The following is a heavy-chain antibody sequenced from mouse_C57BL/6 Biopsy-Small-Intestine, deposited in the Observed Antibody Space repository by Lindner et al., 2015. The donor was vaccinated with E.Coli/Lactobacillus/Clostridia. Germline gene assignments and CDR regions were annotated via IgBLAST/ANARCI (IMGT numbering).Heavy chain of an antibody. Sequence: SVKVSCKASGGPFSSYALSWVRQAPGQGLEWIGGIIPSYGTPNYAQNFQDRLTITADESTTTVYMELRSLTSDDTAVYYCGTDRGIIQLWTLDFWGQGTLVTVSS. CDR1: GGPFSSYA. V-gene: IGHV1-81*01. J-gene: IGHJ4*01. CDR3: GTDRGIIQLWTLDF. CDR2: IIPSYGTP. D-gene: IGHD3-3*01.